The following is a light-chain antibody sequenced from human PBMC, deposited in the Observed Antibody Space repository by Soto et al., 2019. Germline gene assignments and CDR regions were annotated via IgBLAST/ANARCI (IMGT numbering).Light chain of an antibody. CDR3: AAWDDSVTGRYV. V-gene: IGLV1-44*01. Sequence: QSALAQPPSASGTPGQRVIISCSGSSSHIGSNTVNWYQQLPGTAPKLLIYSNNQRPSGLPDRFSGSKSGTSASLAISGLQSEDEADYYCAAWDDSVTGRYVFGTGSKVTGL. CDR1: SSHIGSNT. CDR2: SNN. J-gene: IGLJ1*01.